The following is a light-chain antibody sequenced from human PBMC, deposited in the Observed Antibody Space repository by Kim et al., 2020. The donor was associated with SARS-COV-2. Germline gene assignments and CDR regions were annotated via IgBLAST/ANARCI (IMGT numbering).Light chain of an antibody. V-gene: IGLV3-19*01. J-gene: IGLJ3*02. CDR2: GKN. CDR3: NSRDSSGNHWV. CDR1: SLRSYY. Sequence: SSELTQDPAVSVALVQTVRITCQGDSLRSYYASWYQQKPGQAPVLVIYGKNNRPSGIPDRFSGSSSGNTASLTITGAQAEDEADYYCNSRDSSGNHWVFG.